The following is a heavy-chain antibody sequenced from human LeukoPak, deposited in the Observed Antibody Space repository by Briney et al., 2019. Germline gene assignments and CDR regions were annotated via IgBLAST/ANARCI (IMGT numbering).Heavy chain of an antibody. CDR1: GFTFSSYG. CDR2: TRYDGSNK. Sequence: GGSLRLSCAASGFTFSSYGMHWVRQAPGKGLEWVAFTRYDGSNKYYVDSVKGRFTISRDNSKNTLYLQMNSLRAEDTAVYYCAKEANTMIVVVIGEHTYFDYWGQGTLVTVSS. D-gene: IGHD3-22*01. CDR3: AKEANTMIVVVIGEHTYFDY. J-gene: IGHJ4*02. V-gene: IGHV3-30*02.